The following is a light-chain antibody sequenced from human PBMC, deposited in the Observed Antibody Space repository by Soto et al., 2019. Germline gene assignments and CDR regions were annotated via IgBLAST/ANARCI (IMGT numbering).Light chain of an antibody. CDR1: QSVSSN. CDR3: QQYTNWPQT. V-gene: IGKV3-15*01. CDR2: GAS. Sequence: EIVMTQSPATLSVSPGERATLSCRASQSVSSNLAWYQQKPGQAPRLLIYGASTRATGIPSRFSGSGSGTEFTLTISSLQSEAFAVYYCQQYTNWPQTFGQGTKVDIK. J-gene: IGKJ1*01.